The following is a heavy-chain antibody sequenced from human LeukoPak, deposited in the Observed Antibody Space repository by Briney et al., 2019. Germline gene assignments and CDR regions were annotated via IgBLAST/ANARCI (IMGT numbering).Heavy chain of an antibody. Sequence: ASVKVSCKASGYTFTSYAMNWVRQAPRQGLEWMGWINTNTGNPTYAQGFTGRFVFSLDTSVSTAYLQISSLKAEDTAVYYCARDLALGDYGDYYYYYMDVWGKGTTVTVSS. D-gene: IGHD4-17*01. CDR3: ARDLALGDYGDYYYYYMDV. V-gene: IGHV7-4-1*02. CDR1: GYTFTSYA. CDR2: INTNTGNP. J-gene: IGHJ6*03.